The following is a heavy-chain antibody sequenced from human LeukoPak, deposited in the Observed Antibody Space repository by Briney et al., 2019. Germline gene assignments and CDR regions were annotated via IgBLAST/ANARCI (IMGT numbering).Heavy chain of an antibody. Sequence: GASVTVSFKASGYTFTDYYMHWVRQAPGQGVEWMGWINPNDGDTNYAQKFQGRVTITRDTSISTAHMEVSRLRSDDTAVYYCARANFLYCSSTTCLFDYWGQGTLVTVSS. CDR2: INPNDGDT. J-gene: IGHJ4*02. V-gene: IGHV1-2*02. D-gene: IGHD2-2*01. CDR1: GYTFTDYY. CDR3: ARANFLYCSSTTCLFDY.